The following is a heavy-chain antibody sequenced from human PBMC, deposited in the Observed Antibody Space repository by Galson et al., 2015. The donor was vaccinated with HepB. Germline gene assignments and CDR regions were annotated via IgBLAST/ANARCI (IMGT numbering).Heavy chain of an antibody. J-gene: IGHJ4*01. CDR3: VQAPQVNLVFY. CDR1: GFVVSTSH. CDR2: IYDDGRT. Sequence: SLRLSCAASGFVVSTSHMSWVRQAPGRGLEWVSIIYDDGRTFYSDSVTGRFIISRDISRNSLHLQMRSLRADDTALYYCVQAPQVNLVFYWGQGTLVTVSS. D-gene: IGHD1-14*01. V-gene: IGHV3-53*01.